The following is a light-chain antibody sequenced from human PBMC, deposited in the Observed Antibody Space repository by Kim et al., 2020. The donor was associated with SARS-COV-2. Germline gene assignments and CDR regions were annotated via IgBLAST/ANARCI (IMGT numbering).Light chain of an antibody. CDR1: QSVADNY. Sequence: SPGERATLSCRASQSVADNYLAWYQQRPGLAPRLLIYGASSRASDIPARFSGSGSGTDFTLTISRLEPEDFAVYYCQQYARSPITFGQGTRLEIK. CDR2: GAS. J-gene: IGKJ5*01. V-gene: IGKV3-20*01. CDR3: QQYARSPIT.